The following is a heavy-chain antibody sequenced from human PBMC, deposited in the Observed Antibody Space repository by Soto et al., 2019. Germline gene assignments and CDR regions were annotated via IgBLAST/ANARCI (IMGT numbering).Heavy chain of an antibody. CDR1: GCTLSSYA. Sequence: LRXSCAASGCTLSSYAMHWVRQAPGKGLEWVAVISYDGSNKYYADSVKGRFTISRDNSKNTLYLQMNSLRAEDTAVYYCARSYDFWSGYYRVSYYFDYWGQGTLVTVSS. CDR2: ISYDGSNK. CDR3: ARSYDFWSGYYRVSYYFDY. J-gene: IGHJ4*02. V-gene: IGHV3-30-3*02. D-gene: IGHD3-3*01.